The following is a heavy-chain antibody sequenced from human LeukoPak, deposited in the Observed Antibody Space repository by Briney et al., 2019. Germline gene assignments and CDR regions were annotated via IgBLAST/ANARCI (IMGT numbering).Heavy chain of an antibody. D-gene: IGHD6-6*01. CDR3: ARGRGIAARVLLDY. Sequence: PSETLSLTCTVSGGSISSYYWSWIRQPAGKGLEWIGRIYTSGSTNYNPSLKSRVTMSVDTSKNQFSLKLSSVTAADTAVYYCARGRGIAARVLLDYWGQGTLVTVSS. J-gene: IGHJ4*02. V-gene: IGHV4-4*07. CDR2: IYTSGST. CDR1: GGSISSYY.